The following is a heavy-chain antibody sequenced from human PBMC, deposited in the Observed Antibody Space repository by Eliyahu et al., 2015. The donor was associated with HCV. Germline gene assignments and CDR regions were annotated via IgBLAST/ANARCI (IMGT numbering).Heavy chain of an antibody. V-gene: IGHV3-30*02. CDR3: AKDRSGYDYIDY. CDR1: GFXFSNYG. CDR2: IRYXGSNK. D-gene: IGHD5-12*01. Sequence: QVQLVESGGGVVQXGGSLRLXCAASGFXFSNYGMHWXRQAPGKGLEWMAFIRYXGSNKYYADSVKGRFTISRDNSKNTLYLQMNSLRAEDTAFYYCAKDRSGYDYIDYWGQGTLVTVSS. J-gene: IGHJ4*02.